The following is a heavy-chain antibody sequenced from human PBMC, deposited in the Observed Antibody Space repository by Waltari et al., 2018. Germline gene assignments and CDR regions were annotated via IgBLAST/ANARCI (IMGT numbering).Heavy chain of an antibody. J-gene: IGHJ4*02. V-gene: IGHV1-2*06. CDR2: INPNSGDT. D-gene: IGHD4-17*01. CDR3: ARDLGSDYGNRDY. Sequence: QVPLVQSGAEVKKPGASVKVSCKASGYTFTGYYIQWVRRDPGKGLEWMGRINPNSGDTNYAQKFQGRVTLTRDTSINTAYMELSSLKSDDTAVYYCARDLGSDYGNRDYWGQGTLVTVPS. CDR1: GYTFTGYY.